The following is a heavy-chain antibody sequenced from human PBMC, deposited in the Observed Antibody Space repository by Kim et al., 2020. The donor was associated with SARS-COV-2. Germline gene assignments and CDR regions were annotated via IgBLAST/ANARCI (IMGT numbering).Heavy chain of an antibody. V-gene: IGHV3-23*01. CDR3: AKARGSYDGADYFDY. Sequence: AGSVKGRFTIYRDNSKNTRYLQMNSLRAEDTALYYCAKARGSYDGADYFDYWGQGTLVTVSS. D-gene: IGHD1-26*01. J-gene: IGHJ4*02.